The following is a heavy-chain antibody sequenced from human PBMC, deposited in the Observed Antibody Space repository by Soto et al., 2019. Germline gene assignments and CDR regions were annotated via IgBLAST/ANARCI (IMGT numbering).Heavy chain of an antibody. J-gene: IGHJ4*02. CDR2: INPSGGST. CDR3: ARAPFSSSSFFFDY. CDR1: GYTFTAYF. Sequence: ASVKVSCKASGYTFTAYFMHWVRQAPGQGLEWIGIINPSGGSTNYAQKFQGRVAMTWDTSTSTVYMDLSSLRSDETAVYYCARAPFSSSSFFFDYWGKGTLVTVS. D-gene: IGHD6-6*01. V-gene: IGHV1-46*01.